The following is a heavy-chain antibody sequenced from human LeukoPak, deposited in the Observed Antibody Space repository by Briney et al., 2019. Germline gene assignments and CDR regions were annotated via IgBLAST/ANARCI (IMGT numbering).Heavy chain of an antibody. D-gene: IGHD3-22*01. CDR2: IYYDGNT. V-gene: IGHV4-39*01. Sequence: SETLYLTCTVSGGSISSSSHYWGWIRQPPGKGLEWIGSIYYDGNTYYSPSLKSRVTMSVDTSKNQFSLKLSSVTAADTAVYYCAGQNFYDSSGYYYTYPAKIDYWGQGSLVTVSS. J-gene: IGHJ4*02. CDR3: AGQNFYDSSGYYYTYPAKIDY. CDR1: GGSISSSSHY.